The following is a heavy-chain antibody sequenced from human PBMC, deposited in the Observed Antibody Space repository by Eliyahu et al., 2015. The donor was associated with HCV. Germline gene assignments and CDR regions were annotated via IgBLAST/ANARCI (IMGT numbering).Heavy chain of an antibody. Sequence: INQDGSKKYSVDSVKGRFTISRDNARNSLYLQMNGLTAEDTAVYYCARGPAGFNAGKMDYWGRGTLLTVSS. CDR3: ARGPAGFNAGKMDY. V-gene: IGHV3-7*04. J-gene: IGHJ4*02. CDR2: INQDGSKK. D-gene: IGHD5-24*01.